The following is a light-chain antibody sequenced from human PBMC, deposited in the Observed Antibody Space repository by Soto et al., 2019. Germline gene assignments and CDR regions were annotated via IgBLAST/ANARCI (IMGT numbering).Light chain of an antibody. Sequence: DIQMTQSPSTLSASLGDRVTITCRASQSISIWLAWYQQKPGKAPKILIYNASSLESGVPSRFSGSGSGTEFTLTISSLQPDDFANYYCQQYSTYTPRTFGQGTKVDIK. CDR2: NAS. CDR3: QQYSTYTPRT. V-gene: IGKV1-5*03. CDR1: QSISIW. J-gene: IGKJ1*01.